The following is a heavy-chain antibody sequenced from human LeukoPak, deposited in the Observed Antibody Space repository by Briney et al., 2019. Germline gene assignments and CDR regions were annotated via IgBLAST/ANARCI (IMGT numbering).Heavy chain of an antibody. J-gene: IGHJ4*02. CDR2: IYYSGST. V-gene: IGHV4-39*01. CDR1: GGSISSSSYY. Sequence: SETLSLTCTVSGGSISSSSYYWGWIRQPPGKGLGWIGSIYYSGSTYYNPSLKSRVTISVDTSKNQFSLKLSSVTAADTAVYYCARQGLGVLLWFGEFDELDYWGQGTLVTVSS. CDR3: ARQGLGVLLWFGEFDELDY. D-gene: IGHD3-10*01.